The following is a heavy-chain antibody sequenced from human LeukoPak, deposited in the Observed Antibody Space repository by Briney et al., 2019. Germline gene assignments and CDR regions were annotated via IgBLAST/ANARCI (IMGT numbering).Heavy chain of an antibody. CDR2: IRHDGSRE. J-gene: IGHJ6*03. D-gene: IGHD2-21*02. V-gene: IGHV3-30*02. Sequence: HPGGSLRLSCDASDFIFHDYGIHWVRQAPGKGLEWVAFIRHDGSREHYAESVKGRFTVSRDNSKNTLDLQMNTLRPEDTAVYYCAKDGLPGNYFYFYMDVWGKGTTVTVSS. CDR1: DFIFHDYG. CDR3: AKDGLPGNYFYFYMDV.